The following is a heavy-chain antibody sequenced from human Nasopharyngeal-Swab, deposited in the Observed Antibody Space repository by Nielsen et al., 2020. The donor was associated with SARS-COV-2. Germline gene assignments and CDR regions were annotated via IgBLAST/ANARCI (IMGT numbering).Heavy chain of an antibody. CDR3: ARDDLTAYDAFDI. CDR2: INPNSGGT. J-gene: IGHJ3*02. CDR1: GYTFTGYY. Sequence: VKVSCKASGYTFTGYYMHWVRQAPGQGLEWMGWINPNSGGTNYAQKFQGRVTMTRDTSISTAYMELRLRSDDTAVYYCARDDLTAYDAFDIWGQGTMVTVSS. V-gene: IGHV1-2*02. D-gene: IGHD7-27*01.